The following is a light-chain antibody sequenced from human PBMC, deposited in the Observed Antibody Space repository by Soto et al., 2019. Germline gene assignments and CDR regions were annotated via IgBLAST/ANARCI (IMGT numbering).Light chain of an antibody. J-gene: IGLJ1*01. CDR2: AND. Sequence: QSVLTQPPSASGTPGQRVTIACSGNTSNIGSSAVNWYQQLPGTAPKLLIYANDQRPSGVPARFSGSKSGTSASLAIIGLQSEDEADYYCAAWDGSLNRYVFAAGTKVTVL. V-gene: IGLV1-44*01. CDR3: AAWDGSLNRYV. CDR1: TSNIGSSA.